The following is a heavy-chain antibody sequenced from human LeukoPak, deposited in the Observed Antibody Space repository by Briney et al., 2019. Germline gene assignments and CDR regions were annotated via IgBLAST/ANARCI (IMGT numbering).Heavy chain of an antibody. Sequence: PSETLSLTCAVSGESFSGYYWSWIRQPPGKGLEWIGEINHSGSTNYSPSLKSRVTISLDTSNNQFSLRLSSLTAADTAVYYCARGLRKWLRDPFNYWGQGTLVTVSS. J-gene: IGHJ4*02. V-gene: IGHV4-34*01. D-gene: IGHD5-12*01. CDR2: INHSGST. CDR3: ARGLRKWLRDPFNY. CDR1: GESFSGYY.